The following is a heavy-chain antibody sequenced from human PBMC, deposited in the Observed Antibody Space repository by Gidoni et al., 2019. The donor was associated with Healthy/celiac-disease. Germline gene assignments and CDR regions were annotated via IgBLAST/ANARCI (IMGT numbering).Heavy chain of an antibody. D-gene: IGHD3-22*01. J-gene: IGHJ6*02. CDR2: INPSGGST. Sequence: QVQLVQSGAEVKKPGASVKVSCKASGYTFTSYYIHWVQQAPGQGLEWMGIINPSGGSTSYEQKFQGRVTMTRDTSTSTVYMELSSLRSEDTAVYYCATPTLYDSSGYYSPREGYYGMDVWGQGTTVTVSS. CDR1: GYTFTSYY. CDR3: ATPTLYDSSGYYSPREGYYGMDV. V-gene: IGHV1-46*01.